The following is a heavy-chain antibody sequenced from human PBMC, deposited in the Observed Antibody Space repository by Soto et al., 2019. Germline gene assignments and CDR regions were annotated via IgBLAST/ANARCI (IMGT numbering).Heavy chain of an antibody. D-gene: IGHD3-10*01. CDR2: INPNSGGT. Sequence: GASVKVSCKASGYTFTGYYMHWVRQAPGQGLEWMGWINPNSGGTNYAQKFQGRVTMTRDTSISTAYMELSRLRSDDTAVYYCARDSVPQRITMVRGVIGYYGMDVWGQGTTVTVSS. V-gene: IGHV1-2*02. CDR1: GYTFTGYY. J-gene: IGHJ6*02. CDR3: ARDSVPQRITMVRGVIGYYGMDV.